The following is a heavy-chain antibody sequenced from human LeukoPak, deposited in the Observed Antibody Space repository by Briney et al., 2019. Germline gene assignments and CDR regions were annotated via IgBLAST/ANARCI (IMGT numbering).Heavy chain of an antibody. V-gene: IGHV3-15*01. CDR1: GFTFSNAW. J-gene: IGHJ4*02. CDR3: TTDYYYDSRGFFDY. D-gene: IGHD3-22*01. Sequence: GGSLRLSGAASGFTFSNAWMSWVRQAPGKGLEGVVRIKSKTDGGTTDYAAPVKGRFTISRDDSKNTLYLQMDSLKTEDTAVYYCTTDYYYDSRGFFDYWGQGTLVTVSS. CDR2: IKSKTDGGTT.